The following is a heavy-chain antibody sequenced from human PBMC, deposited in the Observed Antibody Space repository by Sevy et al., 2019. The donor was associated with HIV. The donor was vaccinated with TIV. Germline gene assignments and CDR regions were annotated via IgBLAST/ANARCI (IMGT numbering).Heavy chain of an antibody. D-gene: IGHD4-17*01. CDR1: AFIFSSYE. V-gene: IGHV3-48*03. CDR2: ISQSGSSV. Sequence: GGSLRLSCAASAFIFSSYEMNWVRQAPGKGLEWVSSISQSGSSVYYSDSVKGRFTISRDNAKNSLYLQMNSLRAEDTAVYYCTRDLPPSATTVAHFDYWGQGTLVTVSS. CDR3: TRDLPPSATTVAHFDY. J-gene: IGHJ4*02.